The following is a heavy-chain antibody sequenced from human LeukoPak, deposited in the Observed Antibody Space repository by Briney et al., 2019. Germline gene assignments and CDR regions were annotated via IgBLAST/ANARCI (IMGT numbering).Heavy chain of an antibody. CDR2: ISYDGCNK. CDR3: AKDRESYGDYGY. Sequence: GGSLRLSCAASGFTFSSYGMHWVRQAPGKGLEWVAVISYDGCNKYYADSVKGRFTISRDNSKNTLYLQTNSLRAEDTAVYYCAKDRESYGDYGYWGQGTLVTVSS. CDR1: GFTFSSYG. V-gene: IGHV3-30*18. D-gene: IGHD4-17*01. J-gene: IGHJ4*02.